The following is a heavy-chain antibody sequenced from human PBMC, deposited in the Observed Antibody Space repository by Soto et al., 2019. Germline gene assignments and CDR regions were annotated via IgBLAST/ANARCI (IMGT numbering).Heavy chain of an antibody. V-gene: IGHV2-5*01. CDR2: IYWNDDK. CDR3: THIRAIFGVVISAGGMDV. Sequence: QITLKESGQTLVKPTETLTLTCTFSGFALSTSGVGVAWIREPPGKALEWVALIYWNDDKRYRPSLKSRLTITKDTSKNQVVLRMTNMGPADTGTYYCTHIRAIFGVVISAGGMDVWGPGTTVTVSS. CDR1: GFALSTSGVG. J-gene: IGHJ6*02. D-gene: IGHD3-3*01.